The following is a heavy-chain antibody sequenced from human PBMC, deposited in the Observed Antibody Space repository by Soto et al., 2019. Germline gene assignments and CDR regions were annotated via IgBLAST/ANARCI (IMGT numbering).Heavy chain of an antibody. CDR1: GFTSGSKW. CDR2: INPDGSAR. D-gene: IGHD2-8*02. CDR3: AAPPTGNVYFNR. J-gene: IGHJ1*01. Sequence: ESGGGLIPPAGALRLSCAASGFTSGSKWMTCFRQAPGKGLEWVANINPDGSARYYVDSVKGRFTISRDNAKNSLYLQMNSLRVEYTAVYYCAAPPTGNVYFNRGGQGALVTDSS. V-gene: IGHV3-7*01.